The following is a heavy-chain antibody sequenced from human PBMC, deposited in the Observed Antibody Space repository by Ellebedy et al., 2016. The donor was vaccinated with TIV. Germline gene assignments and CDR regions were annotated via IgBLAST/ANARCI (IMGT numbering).Heavy chain of an antibody. CDR3: ARAPSYLGDIVVVPAASLRAYYYGMGV. Sequence: GESLKISCAAPGFSISSYSMNWVRQAPGKGLEWVSYISSSSSTIYYADSVKGRFTVSRDNAKNSLYLQMNSLRAEDTAVYYCARAPSYLGDIVVVPAASLRAYYYGMGVWGQGTTVTVSS. CDR1: GFSISSYS. CDR2: ISSSSSTI. J-gene: IGHJ6*02. D-gene: IGHD2-2*01. V-gene: IGHV3-48*01.